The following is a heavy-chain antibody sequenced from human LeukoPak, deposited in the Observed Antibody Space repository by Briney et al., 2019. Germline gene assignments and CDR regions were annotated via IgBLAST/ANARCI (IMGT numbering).Heavy chain of an antibody. CDR2: ISAYNGNT. Sequence: ASVKVSCKASGGTFSSYAISWVRQAPGQGLERMGWISAYNGNTNYAQKLQGRVTMTTDTSTSTAYMELRSLRSDDTAVYYCARCTVWYEPDYWGQGTLVTVSS. J-gene: IGHJ4*02. D-gene: IGHD3-10*01. CDR3: ARCTVWYEPDY. CDR1: GGTFSSYA. V-gene: IGHV1-18*01.